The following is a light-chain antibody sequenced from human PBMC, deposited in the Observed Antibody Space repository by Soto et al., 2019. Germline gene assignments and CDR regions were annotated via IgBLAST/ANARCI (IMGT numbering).Light chain of an antibody. J-gene: IGKJ1*01. CDR2: GAS. CDR3: QQYGRSLWT. V-gene: IGKV3-20*01. CDR1: QSVSSSY. Sequence: EIVLTQSPGTLSLSPGERATLSCRASQSVSSSYLAWYQQKPGQAPRLLIYGASSRATGIPDRFSGYGSGTDFTLTISRLESEDFAVYYCQQYGRSLWTFGQGTKVEIK.